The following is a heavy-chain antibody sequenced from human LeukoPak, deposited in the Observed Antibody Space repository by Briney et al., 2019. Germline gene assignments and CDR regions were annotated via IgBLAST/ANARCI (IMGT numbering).Heavy chain of an antibody. CDR2: ITISGQTK. CDR1: AFTFSTDE. V-gene: IGHV3-48*03. J-gene: IGHJ5*02. CDR3: ARGDPHYDL. Sequence: GGSLRLSCAASAFTFSTDEMSSVRQAPGKGLEWIADITISGQTKNYADSVKGRFTISRDNAMSSLYLQMNSLRVEDTGVFYSARGDPHYDLWGQGTLVTVSS.